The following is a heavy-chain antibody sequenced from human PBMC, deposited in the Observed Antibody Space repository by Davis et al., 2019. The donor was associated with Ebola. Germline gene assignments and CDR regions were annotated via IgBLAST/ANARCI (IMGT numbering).Heavy chain of an antibody. CDR3: GYASGTYAYYGLDV. CDR1: GYTFTSYG. V-gene: IGHV1-18*04. J-gene: IGHJ6*01. Sequence: ASVKVSCKASGYTFTSYGISWVRQAPGQGLEWMGWISTYNGNTNYAQKLQGRVTMTTDTSTSTAYLQLRSLRFDDTGVYFCGYASGTYAYYGLDVWGPGTTVTVSS. CDR2: ISTYNGNT. D-gene: IGHD3-10*01.